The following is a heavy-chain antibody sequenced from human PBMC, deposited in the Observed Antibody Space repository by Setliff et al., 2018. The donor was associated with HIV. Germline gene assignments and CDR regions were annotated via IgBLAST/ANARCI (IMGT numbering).Heavy chain of an antibody. Sequence: PSETLSLTCTVSGYSISSGYYWSWIRQPAGKGLEWIGHIYTSGSTNYNPSLESRVTISVDTSKNQFSLKLSSVTAADAAVYYCASRVYYYDSSGYLREEGFDPWGQGTLVTVSS. J-gene: IGHJ5*02. D-gene: IGHD3-22*01. V-gene: IGHV4-61*09. CDR3: ASRVYYYDSSGYLREEGFDP. CDR1: GYSISSGYY. CDR2: IYTSGST.